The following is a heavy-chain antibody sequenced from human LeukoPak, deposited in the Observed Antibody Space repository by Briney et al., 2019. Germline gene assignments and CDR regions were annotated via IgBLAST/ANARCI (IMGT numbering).Heavy chain of an antibody. V-gene: IGHV3-13*01. CDR3: ARGRPPPQVLLWSPDGMDV. J-gene: IGHJ6*02. CDR2: IGTAGDT. D-gene: IGHD3-10*01. Sequence: PGGSLRLSCAASGFTFSSYDMHWVRQATGKGLEWVSAIGTAGDTYYPGSVKGRFTISRENAKNSLYLQMNSLRAGDTAVYYCARGRPPPQVLLWSPDGMDVWGQGTTVTVSS. CDR1: GFTFSSYD.